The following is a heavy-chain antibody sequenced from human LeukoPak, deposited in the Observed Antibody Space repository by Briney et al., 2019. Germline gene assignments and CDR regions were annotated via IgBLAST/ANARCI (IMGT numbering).Heavy chain of an antibody. Sequence: SETLSLICTVSGGSISSRSYYWGWVRQPPGKGLEWIGSFYYSGRTYYNPSLYSRVTISVDTSKNQFSLKLNSATAADTAVYYCPRHSDCHNTCSNLEQLRLWGQGSLVTVSS. CDR3: PRHSDCHNTCSNLEQLRL. CDR1: GGSISSRSYY. CDR2: FYYSGRT. V-gene: IGHV4-39*01. J-gene: IGHJ4*02. D-gene: IGHD6-13*01.